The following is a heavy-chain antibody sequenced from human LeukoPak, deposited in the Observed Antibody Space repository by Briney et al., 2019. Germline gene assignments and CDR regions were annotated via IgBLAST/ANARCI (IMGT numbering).Heavy chain of an antibody. CDR3: ARAGYGDSDFDY. CDR2: IYHSGNT. CDR1: GYSISTSYY. J-gene: IGHJ4*02. D-gene: IGHD4-17*01. V-gene: IGHV4-38-2*02. Sequence: SETLSLTCTVSGYSISTSYYWGWIRQPPGKGLEWIGSIYHSGNTYYNPSLKSRVTISVDTSKNQFSLKLNSVTAADTAVYYCARAGYGDSDFDYWGEGTLVTVSS.